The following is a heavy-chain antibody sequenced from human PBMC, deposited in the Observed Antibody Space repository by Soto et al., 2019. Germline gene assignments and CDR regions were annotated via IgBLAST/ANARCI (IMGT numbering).Heavy chain of an antibody. CDR3: ARHVKYYYGSGSYFWFDP. Sequence: SETLSLTCAVYGGSFSGYYWSWIRQPPGKGLEWIGYIYYSGSTNYNPSLKSRVTISVDTSKNQFSLKLSSVTAADTAVYYCARHVKYYYGSGSYFWFDPWGQGTLVTVSS. V-gene: IGHV4-59*01. D-gene: IGHD3-10*01. J-gene: IGHJ5*02. CDR1: GGSFSGYY. CDR2: IYYSGST.